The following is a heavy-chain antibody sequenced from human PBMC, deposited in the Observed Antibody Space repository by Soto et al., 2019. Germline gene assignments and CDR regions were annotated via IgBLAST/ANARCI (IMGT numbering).Heavy chain of an antibody. D-gene: IGHD3-16*01. V-gene: IGHV1-18*01. CDR2: VGTNNDNT. J-gene: IGHJ4*02. CDR1: GYTFTAYG. Sequence: GASVKVSCKTSGYTFTAYGLAWLRQAPGQRPEWMGWVGTNNDNTNYAEKFQCRVTMTTDTSTATTYRELRSLRSDDTAVYYCARELNTDSSAYYSFAHWGQGTLVTVSS. CDR3: ARELNTDSSAYYSFAH.